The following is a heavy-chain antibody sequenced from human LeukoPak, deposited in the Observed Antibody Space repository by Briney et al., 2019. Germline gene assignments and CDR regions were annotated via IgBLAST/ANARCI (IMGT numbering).Heavy chain of an antibody. CDR1: GYTFSSYT. J-gene: IGHJ4*02. V-gene: IGHV1-69*13. Sequence: SVKVSCKASGYTFSSYTLSWLRQAPGQGLEWMGGIIPIFGTANYAQKFQGRVTITADESTSTAYMELSSLRSEDTAVYYCARARPMVRGVIINYFDYWGQGTLVTVSS. CDR2: IIPIFGTA. CDR3: ARARPMVRGVIINYFDY. D-gene: IGHD3-10*01.